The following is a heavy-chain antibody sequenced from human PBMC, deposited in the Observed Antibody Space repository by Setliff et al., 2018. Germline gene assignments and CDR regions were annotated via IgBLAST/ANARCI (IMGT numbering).Heavy chain of an antibody. CDR3: ARGPLHYDFWSGYYTVSWFDP. V-gene: IGHV3-72*01. J-gene: IGHJ5*02. CDR2: IRDRANRYTT. D-gene: IGHD3-3*01. CDR1: GLTISYYY. Sequence: GGSLRLSCATSGLTISYYYMDWVRQAPGKGLEWVSRIRDRANRYTTEYAASVKGRFTISRPDSEIAMYLQMNSLETEDTAVYYCARGPLHYDFWSGYYTVSWFDPWGQGTLVTVSS.